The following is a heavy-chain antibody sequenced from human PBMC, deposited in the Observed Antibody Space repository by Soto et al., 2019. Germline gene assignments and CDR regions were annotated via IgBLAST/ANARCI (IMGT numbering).Heavy chain of an antibody. CDR1: GGSISSGTYY. J-gene: IGHJ4*02. D-gene: IGHD2-15*01. CDR2: ISHSGRT. CDR3: ARDSDYCTGGSCYGNFDF. V-gene: IGHV4-31*03. Sequence: QVLLQESGPALVKPSQTLSLTCTVSGGSISSGTYYWTWVRQRPGEGLEWIGFISHSGRTYYNPSLKSRAAISVDTSENQFSLRLSSVTAADTAVYFCARDSDYCTGGSCYGNFDFWGQGTLVTVSS.